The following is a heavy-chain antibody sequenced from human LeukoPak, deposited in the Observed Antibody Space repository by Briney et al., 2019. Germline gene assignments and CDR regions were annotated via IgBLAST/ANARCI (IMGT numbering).Heavy chain of an antibody. CDR1: GFTFSSYE. CDR3: ARVVFVCSSSSCYYYFDY. V-gene: IGHV3-48*03. J-gene: IGHJ4*02. D-gene: IGHD2-2*01. Sequence: GGSLGLSCAASGFTFSSYEMNWVRQAPGKGLEWVSYISSSGSTIYYADSVKGRFTISRDNAKNSLYLQMNSLRAEDTAVYYCARVVFVCSSSSCYYYFDYWGQGTLVTVSS. CDR2: ISSSGSTI.